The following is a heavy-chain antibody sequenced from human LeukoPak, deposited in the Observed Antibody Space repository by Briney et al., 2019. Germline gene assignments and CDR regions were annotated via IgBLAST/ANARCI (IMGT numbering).Heavy chain of an antibody. V-gene: IGHV3-48*04. Sequence: GGSLRLSCAASEFTFSNHGMNWVRQAPGKGLEWVSYISSSGSTIYYADSVKGRFTISRDNAKNSLYLQMNSLRAEDTAVYYCAELGITMIGGVWGKGTTVTISS. CDR1: EFTFSNHG. CDR2: ISSSGSTI. D-gene: IGHD3-10*02. CDR3: AELGITMIGGV. J-gene: IGHJ6*04.